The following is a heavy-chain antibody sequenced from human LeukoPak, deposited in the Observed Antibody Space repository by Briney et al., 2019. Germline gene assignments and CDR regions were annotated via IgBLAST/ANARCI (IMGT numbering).Heavy chain of an antibody. Sequence: GGSLRLSCAASGFTFSDYYMSWIRQAPGKGLEWVSYISSSGSTIYYADSVKGRFTISRDNSKDTLYLQMNSPRAEDTAVYYCAKSWIRVGSFDYWGQGTLVTVSS. CDR1: GFTFSDYY. CDR2: ISSSGSTI. V-gene: IGHV3-11*01. J-gene: IGHJ4*02. D-gene: IGHD5-18*01. CDR3: AKSWIRVGSFDY.